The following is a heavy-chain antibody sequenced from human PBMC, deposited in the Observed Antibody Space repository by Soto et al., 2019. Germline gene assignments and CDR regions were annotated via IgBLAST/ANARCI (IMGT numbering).Heavy chain of an antibody. J-gene: IGHJ4*02. D-gene: IGHD4-17*01. CDR2: INPTVVTT. V-gene: IGHV1-46*01. Sequence: QVQLVQSGAEVKKPGTSVKVSCKTSGYTFTTYYMHWVRQAPGQGLEWMGIINPTVVTTTYAQKFQGRVTMTRDTSTSTVYMELSSLRSEDTAVYYCVRGVPTYGCNPPCYFDYWGQGTLVTVSS. CDR1: GYTFTTYY. CDR3: VRGVPTYGCNPPCYFDY.